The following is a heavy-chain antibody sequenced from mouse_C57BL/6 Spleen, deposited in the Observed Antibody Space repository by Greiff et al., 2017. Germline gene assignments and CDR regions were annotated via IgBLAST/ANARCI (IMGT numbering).Heavy chain of an antibody. Sequence: VQLQQSGPELVKPGASVKISCKASGYAFSSSWMNWVKQRPGKGLEWIGRIYPGDGDTNYNGKFKGKATLTADKSSSTAYMQLSSLTSEDSAVYFCLVSYYYAMDYWGQGTSVTVSS. CDR3: LVSYYYAMDY. V-gene: IGHV1-82*01. CDR1: GYAFSSSW. CDR2: IYPGDGDT. J-gene: IGHJ4*01.